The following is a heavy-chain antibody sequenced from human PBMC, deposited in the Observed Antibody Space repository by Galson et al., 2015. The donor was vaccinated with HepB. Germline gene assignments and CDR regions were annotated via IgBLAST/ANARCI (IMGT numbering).Heavy chain of an antibody. J-gene: IGHJ6*02. CDR3: TRERFSVFGVTLVAASGLDV. D-gene: IGHD3-3*01. V-gene: IGHV3-30*09. Sequence: SLRLTCPASGFIFRNYVLSWVRPAPGKGPEWVAIISQDGSEKFHEESVKGRFAISRDNSNNTLYQQMSSLRPGDTAVYYCTRERFSVFGVTLVAASGLDVWGQGTTVSVS. CDR1: GFIFRNYV. CDR2: ISQDGSEK.